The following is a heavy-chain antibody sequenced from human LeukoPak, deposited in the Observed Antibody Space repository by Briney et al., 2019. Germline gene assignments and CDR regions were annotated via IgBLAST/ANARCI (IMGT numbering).Heavy chain of an antibody. Sequence: PSETLSLTCTVSGDSISSSTYYWGWIRQAPGKGLEWIGGIYYSGSTYYNPSLKSRVTISVDTSKNQFSLKLTSVTAADTAVYYCARLRDSTGYHQWYFDFWGQGTLVTVSS. D-gene: IGHD3-22*01. CDR2: IYYSGST. CDR1: GDSISSSTYY. J-gene: IGHJ4*02. V-gene: IGHV4-39*01. CDR3: ARLRDSTGYHQWYFDF.